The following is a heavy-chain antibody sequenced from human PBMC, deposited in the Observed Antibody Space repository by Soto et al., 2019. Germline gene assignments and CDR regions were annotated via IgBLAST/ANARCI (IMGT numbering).Heavy chain of an antibody. J-gene: IGHJ4*02. CDR3: ASSVLVTSTMNYFDL. CDR2: IYPDDSET. Sequence: RGESLKISCKGSGYRFSNYWIAWVRQMPGEGLEWLGIIYPDDSETRYSPSFQGQVTISADKSIKTTYLQWSSLRASDTATYFCASSVLVTSTMNYFDLWGQGTLVTVSS. D-gene: IGHD2-2*01. V-gene: IGHV5-51*01. CDR1: GYRFSNYW.